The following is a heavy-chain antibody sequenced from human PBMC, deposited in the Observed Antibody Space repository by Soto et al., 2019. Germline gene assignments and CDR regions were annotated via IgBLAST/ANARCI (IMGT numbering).Heavy chain of an antibody. V-gene: IGHV3-30*18. CDR2: ISYDGSNK. D-gene: IGHD1-26*01. J-gene: IGHJ3*02. CDR3: AKDLGSGSYLFDAFDI. Sequence: LRLSCAASGFTFSNYGMHWVRQAPGKGLEWVAVISYDGSNKYYADSVKGRFTISRDNSKNTLYLQMNSLRAEDTAVYYCAKDLGSGSYLFDAFDIWGQGTMVTVSS. CDR1: GFTFSNYG.